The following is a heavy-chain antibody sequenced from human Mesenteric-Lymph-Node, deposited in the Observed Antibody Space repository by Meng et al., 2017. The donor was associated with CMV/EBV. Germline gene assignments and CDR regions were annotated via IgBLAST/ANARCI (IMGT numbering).Heavy chain of an antibody. J-gene: IGHJ6*02. CDR1: GFTFSSYS. Sequence: GESLMLSCASSGFTFSSYSMNWVRQAPGKGLEWVSYISSSSSTIYYADSVKGRFTISRDNAKNSLYLQMNSLRAEDTAVYYCARDPDIVVVPAAIPQGYGMDVWGQGTTVTVSS. V-gene: IGHV3-48*04. D-gene: IGHD2-2*01. CDR3: ARDPDIVVVPAAIPQGYGMDV. CDR2: ISSSSSTI.